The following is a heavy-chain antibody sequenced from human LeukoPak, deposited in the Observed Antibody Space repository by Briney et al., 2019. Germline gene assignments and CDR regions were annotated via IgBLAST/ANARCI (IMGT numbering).Heavy chain of an antibody. V-gene: IGHV4-4*07. CDR2: LHTSGSP. Sequence: SETLSLTCTVSGGSISSYYWSWIRKPAGKGLEWIGRLHTSGSPNYNPSLKSRVTMSVGTSNNQCSLKVSSVTAADTAVYYCASQGHYYGSGSYSGFDYWGQGTLVTVSS. CDR3: ASQGHYYGSGSYSGFDY. CDR1: GGSISSYY. J-gene: IGHJ4*02. D-gene: IGHD3-10*01.